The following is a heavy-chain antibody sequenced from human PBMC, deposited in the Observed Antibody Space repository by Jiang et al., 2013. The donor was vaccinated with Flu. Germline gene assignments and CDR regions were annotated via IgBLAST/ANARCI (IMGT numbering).Heavy chain of an antibody. CDR1: GFTFSDYY. V-gene: IGHV3-72*01. Sequence: EVQLVESGGGLVQPGGSLRLACAVSGFTFSDYYMDWVRQAPGKGLEWVGRTRNKANSYSTEYAPSVKGRFTISRDDSKNSLYLQMNSLKTEDTALYYCARRQHCGGDCYYHFDYWGQGTMVTVSS. J-gene: IGHJ4*02. D-gene: IGHD2-21*02. CDR3: ARRQHCGGDCYYHFDY. CDR2: TRNKANSYST.